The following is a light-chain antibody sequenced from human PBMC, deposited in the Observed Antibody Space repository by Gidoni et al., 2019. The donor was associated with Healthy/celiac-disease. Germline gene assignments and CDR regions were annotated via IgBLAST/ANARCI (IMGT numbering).Light chain of an antibody. CDR3: SSYTSSSVFV. V-gene: IGLV2-14*03. CDR1: SSDVGGYNY. CDR2: DVS. J-gene: IGLJ1*01. Sequence: QSALTQPASVSGFPGPSITISCTGTSSDVGGYNYVSWYQQHPGKAPKLMIYDVSNRPSGVSNRFSGSKSGNTASLTISGLQAEDEADYYCSSYTSSSVFVFGTGTKVTVL.